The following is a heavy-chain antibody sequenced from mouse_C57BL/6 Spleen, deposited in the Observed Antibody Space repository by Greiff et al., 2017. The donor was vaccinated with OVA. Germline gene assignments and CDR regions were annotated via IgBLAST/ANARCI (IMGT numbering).Heavy chain of an antibody. CDR3: AKSWMYYFDY. CDR1: GYTFTSYW. CDR2: IDPSDSYT. Sequence: QVQLQQSGAELVMPGASVKLSCKASGYTFTSYWMHWVKQRPGQGLEWIGEIDPSDSYTNYNQKFKGKSTLTVDKSSSTAYMLLSSLTSEDSAVYYGAKSWMYYFDYWGQGTTLTVSS. J-gene: IGHJ2*01. V-gene: IGHV1-69*01.